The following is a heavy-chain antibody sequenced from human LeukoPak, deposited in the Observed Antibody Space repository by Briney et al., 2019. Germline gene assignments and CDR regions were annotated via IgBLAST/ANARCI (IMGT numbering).Heavy chain of an antibody. J-gene: IGHJ3*02. Sequence: ASVKVSCKASGYTFTSYYMHWVRQAPGQGLDWMGIINPSGGSTSYAQKFQGRVTMTRDTPTSTVYMELSSLRSEDTAVYYCARVGYYYDSSGYYGAFDIWGQGTMVTVSS. CDR1: GYTFTSYY. V-gene: IGHV1-46*03. CDR2: INPSGGST. D-gene: IGHD3-22*01. CDR3: ARVGYYYDSSGYYGAFDI.